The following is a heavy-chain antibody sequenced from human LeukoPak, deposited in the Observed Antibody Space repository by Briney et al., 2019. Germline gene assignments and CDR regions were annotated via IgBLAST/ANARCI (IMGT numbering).Heavy chain of an antibody. CDR1: GFTFNSYW. D-gene: IGHD1-1*01. Sequence: GGSLRLSCAASGFTFNSYWMHWVRQAPGKGPEWVANIEQAGSHKYYADSVRGRFTISRDNAKNSLYLQMNSLGAGDTAVYYCASEGNDLGAFDMWGQGTMVTVSS. CDR2: IEQAGSHK. V-gene: IGHV3-7*01. CDR3: ASEGNDLGAFDM. J-gene: IGHJ3*02.